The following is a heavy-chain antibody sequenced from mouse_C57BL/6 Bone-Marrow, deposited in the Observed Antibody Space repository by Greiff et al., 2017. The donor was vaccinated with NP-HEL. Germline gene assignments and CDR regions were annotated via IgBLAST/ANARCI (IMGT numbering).Heavy chain of an antibody. J-gene: IGHJ4*01. CDR2: IDPSDSYT. CDR1: GYTFTSYW. CDR3: ARRHYYGSRDYAMDY. D-gene: IGHD1-1*01. V-gene: IGHV1-59*01. Sequence: QVQLQQPGAELVRPGTSVKLSCKASGYTFTSYWMHWVKQRPGQGLEWIGVIDPSDSYTNYNQKFKGKATLTVDTSSSTAYMQLSSLTSEDSAVYYCARRHYYGSRDYAMDYWGQGTSVTVSS.